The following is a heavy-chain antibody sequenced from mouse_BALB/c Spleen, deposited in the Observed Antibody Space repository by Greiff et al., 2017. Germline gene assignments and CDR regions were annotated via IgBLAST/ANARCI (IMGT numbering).Heavy chain of an antibody. J-gene: IGHJ2*01. CDR1: GFTFSSYA. D-gene: IGHD1-1*01. CDR2: ISSGGST. Sequence: EVKLVESGGGLVKPGGSLKLSCAASGFTFSSYAMSWVRQTPEKRLEWVASISSGGSTYYPDSVKGRFTISRDNARNILYLQMSSLRSEDTAMYYCARDYGGYYFDYWGQGTTLTVSS. V-gene: IGHV5-6-5*01. CDR3: ARDYGGYYFDY.